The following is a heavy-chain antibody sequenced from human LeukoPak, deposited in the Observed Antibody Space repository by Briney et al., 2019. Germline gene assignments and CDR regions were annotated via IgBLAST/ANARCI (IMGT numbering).Heavy chain of an antibody. CDR1: GFTLSSFG. V-gene: IGHV3-30*18. CDR2: ISYDGSNK. D-gene: IGHD4-23*01. CDR3: AKDRATVVTFAFDI. Sequence: GGSLRLSCAASGFTLSSFGMHWVRQAPGKGLEWVAVISYDGSNKYYPDSVKGRLTISRDNSKNTLYLQMNSLRAEDTAVYYCAKDRATVVTFAFDIWGQGTMVTVSS. J-gene: IGHJ3*02.